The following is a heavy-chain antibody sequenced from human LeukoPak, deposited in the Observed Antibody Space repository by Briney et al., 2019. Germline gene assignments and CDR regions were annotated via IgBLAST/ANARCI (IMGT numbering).Heavy chain of an antibody. CDR3: ARDLIWGIAAAGNTAFDI. V-gene: IGHV1-18*01. J-gene: IGHJ3*02. Sequence: ASVKVSCKASGYTFTSYGISWVRQAPGQGLEWMGWISAYNGNTNYAQKLQGRVTMTTDTSTSTAYMELRSLRSDDTAVYYCARDLIWGIAAAGNTAFDIWGRGTMVTVSS. D-gene: IGHD6-13*01. CDR2: ISAYNGNT. CDR1: GYTFTSYG.